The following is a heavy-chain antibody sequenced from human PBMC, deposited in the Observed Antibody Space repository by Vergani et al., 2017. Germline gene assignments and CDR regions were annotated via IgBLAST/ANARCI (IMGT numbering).Heavy chain of an antibody. Sequence: QVQLQESGPGLVKPSETLSLTCTVSGGSISSYYWSWIRQPPGKGLEWVAYMSHSGSTNYNPSLGTRVTISGDTSKNQSSLKLNAVTDADTAVYYCGRVADFYGLRSRLLDLWGQGILVTVSS. CDR3: GRVADFYGLRSRLLDL. CDR2: MSHSGST. CDR1: GGSISSYY. D-gene: IGHD3-10*01. J-gene: IGHJ5*02. V-gene: IGHV4-59*01.